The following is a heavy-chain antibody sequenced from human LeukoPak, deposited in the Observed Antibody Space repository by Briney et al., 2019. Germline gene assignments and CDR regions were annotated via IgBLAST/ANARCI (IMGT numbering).Heavy chain of an antibody. CDR3: ARPSVNDHADFQH. CDR2: ISSSLTYI. Sequence: GGSLRLSCAASGFTFSTYNMNWVRQAPGKGLEWVGSISSSLTYIYYADSVEGRFTIYSDNAKRSVYLQMHSLRAEDTAVYYCARPSVNDHADFQHWGQGTLVTVSS. V-gene: IGHV3-21*01. CDR1: GFTFSTYN. J-gene: IGHJ1*01. D-gene: IGHD1-1*01.